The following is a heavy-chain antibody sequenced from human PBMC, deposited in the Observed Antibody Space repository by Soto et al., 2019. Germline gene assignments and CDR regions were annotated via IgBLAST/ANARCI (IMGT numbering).Heavy chain of an antibody. V-gene: IGHV1-69*06. D-gene: IGHD2-21*01. J-gene: IGHJ4*02. CDR3: ARGGGGCYPFYFDF. CDR2: VIPIFQTA. CDR1: GGTFSSYA. Sequence: QVQLVQSGAEVKKPGSSVKVSCKASGGTFSSYAFTWVRQAPGQGLEWMGGVIPIFQTADYAQNFQGRVTITADKSTSTAYMELSSLRSEDTAVYYCARGGGGCYPFYFDFWGQGTLVTV.